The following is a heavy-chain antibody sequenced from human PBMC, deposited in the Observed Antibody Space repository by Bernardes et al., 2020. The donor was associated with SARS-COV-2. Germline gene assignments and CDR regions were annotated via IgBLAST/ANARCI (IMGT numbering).Heavy chain of an antibody. CDR2: INHSGST. V-gene: IGHV4-34*01. CDR1: GGSFSGYY. CDR3: ARGQQRTNYYYYGMDV. D-gene: IGHD6-25*01. Sequence: SETLSLTCAVYGGSFSGYYWSWIRQPPGKGLEWIGEINHSGSTNYNPSLKSRVTISVDTSKNQFSLKLSSVTAADTAVYYCARGQQRTNYYYYGMDVWGQGTTVTVSS. J-gene: IGHJ6*02.